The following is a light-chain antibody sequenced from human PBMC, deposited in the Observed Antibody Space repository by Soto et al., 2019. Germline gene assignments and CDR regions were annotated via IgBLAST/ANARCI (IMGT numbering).Light chain of an antibody. CDR1: QSVSSY. CDR2: DAS. V-gene: IGKV3-11*01. J-gene: IGKJ5*01. Sequence: EIVLTQSPATLSLSPGERATLSCRASQSVSSYLAWYQQKPGQAPRLLIYDASNRATGIPARFSGSGSGTDFTLTTSSLEPEDFALYYCQQRTNWAITFGQGTRLEIK. CDR3: QQRTNWAIT.